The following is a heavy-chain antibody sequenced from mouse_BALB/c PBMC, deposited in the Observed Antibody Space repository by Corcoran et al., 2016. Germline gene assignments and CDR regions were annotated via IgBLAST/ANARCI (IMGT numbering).Heavy chain of an antibody. V-gene: IGHV14-3*02. CDR2: IDPANGNT. D-gene: IGHD4-1*01. J-gene: IGHJ1*01. Sequence: EVQLQQSGAELVKPGASVKLSCTASGFNIKDNYMHWVKQRPEQGLEWIGRIDPANGNTKYDPKFQGKATITADTSSNTAYLQLSSLTSEDTAVYYCANWDWYIDVWGAGTSVTVSS. CDR3: ANWDWYIDV. CDR1: GFNIKDNY.